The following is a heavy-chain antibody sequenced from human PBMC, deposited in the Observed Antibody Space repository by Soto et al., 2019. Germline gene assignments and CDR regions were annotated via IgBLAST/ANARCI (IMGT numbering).Heavy chain of an antibody. V-gene: IGHV2-26*01. CDR1: GFSLSNARMG. CDR2: IFSNDEK. D-gene: IGHD5-18*01. Sequence: QVTLKESGPVLVKPTETLTLTCTVSGFSLSNARMGVSWIRQPPGKALEWLAHIFSNDEKSYSTSLKSRLTTXKXTXXSQVVLTMTNMDPVDTATYYCARIQVVGYSYGYDYWGQGTLVTVSS. J-gene: IGHJ4*02. CDR3: ARIQVVGYSYGYDY.